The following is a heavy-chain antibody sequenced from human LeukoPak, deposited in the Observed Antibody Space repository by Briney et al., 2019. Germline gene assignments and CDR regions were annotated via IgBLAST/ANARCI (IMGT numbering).Heavy chain of an antibody. J-gene: IGHJ4*02. CDR2: ISAGADVI. D-gene: IGHD6-13*01. V-gene: IGHV3-23*01. CDR3: ARDCGIAAAGGSDYFDY. CDR1: GFSFRDYP. Sequence: GGSLRLSCEAAGFSFRDYPMGWVRRASGKRLEWVSGISAGADVIFYADPVKGRFTISRDNAKNMLYLQMNSLRAEDTAVYYCARDCGIAAAGGSDYFDYWGQGTLVTVSS.